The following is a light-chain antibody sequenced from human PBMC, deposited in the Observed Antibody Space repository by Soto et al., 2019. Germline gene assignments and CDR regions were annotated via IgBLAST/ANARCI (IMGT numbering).Light chain of an antibody. CDR3: CSYAGGYTDV. J-gene: IGLJ1*01. CDR2: DVS. V-gene: IGLV2-11*01. CDR1: SSDVGGYNY. Sequence: QSVLTQPRSVSGSPGQSVTISCTGTSSDVGGYNYVSWYQQHPGKAPKLMIYDVSKRPSGVPDRFSGSKSGNTASLTISGLQAEDEADYYCCSYAGGYTDVFGTGTKVTGL.